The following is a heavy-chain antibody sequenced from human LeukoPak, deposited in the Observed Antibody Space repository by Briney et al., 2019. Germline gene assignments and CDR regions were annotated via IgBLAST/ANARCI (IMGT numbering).Heavy chain of an antibody. D-gene: IGHD3-22*01. Sequence: GGSLRLSCAASGFTFSSYAMHWGRQAPGKGLEWVAVISYDGSNKYYADSVKGRFTISRDNSKNTLYLQMNSLRAEDTAVYYCARVKSQYYYDSSGLDYWGQGTLVTVSS. CDR2: ISYDGSNK. CDR3: ARVKSQYYYDSSGLDY. V-gene: IGHV3-30-3*01. J-gene: IGHJ4*02. CDR1: GFTFSSYA.